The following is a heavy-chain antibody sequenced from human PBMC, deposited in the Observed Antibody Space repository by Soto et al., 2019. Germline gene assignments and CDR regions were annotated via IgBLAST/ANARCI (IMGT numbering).Heavy chain of an antibody. CDR3: ARSSCSGGSCRELLDN. V-gene: IGHV3-21*01. J-gene: IGHJ4*02. CDR2: ISSSSSYI. CDR1: GFTFSSYS. Sequence: EVQLFESGGGLVKPGGSLRLSCAASGFTFSSYSMNWVRPAPGNGLECVSSISSSSSYIYYADSVKGRFTISRDNAKNALDLRMNSRRAADTAVYYCARSSCSGGSCRELLDNWGEGNMVTVAS. D-gene: IGHD2-15*01.